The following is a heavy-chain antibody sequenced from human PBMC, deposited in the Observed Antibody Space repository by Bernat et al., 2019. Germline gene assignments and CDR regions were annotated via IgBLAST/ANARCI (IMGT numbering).Heavy chain of an antibody. V-gene: IGHV4-4*02. D-gene: IGHD3-10*01. CDR2: IDHRGGT. CDR3: AANYFGSGSFPY. J-gene: IGHJ4*02. Sequence: QVQLQQWGAGLLKPSETLSLTCAVSGGSIGSTNWWNWVRQPPGKGLEWIGEIDHRGGTSYNPSLRSRVTISVDKSKNQFSLQLSSVTAADTAVYYCAANYFGSGSFPYWGQGTLVTVSS. CDR1: GGSIGSTNW.